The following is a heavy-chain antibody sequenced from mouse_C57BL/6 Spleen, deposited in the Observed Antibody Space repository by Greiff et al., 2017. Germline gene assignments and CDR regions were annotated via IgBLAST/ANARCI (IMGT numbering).Heavy chain of an antibody. CDR3: ARGELGRENYAMDD. J-gene: IGHJ4*01. Sequence: QVQLQQSGAELARPGASVKLSCKASGYTFTSYGISWVKQRTGQGLEWIGEIYPRSGNTYYNEKFKGKATLTADKSSSTAYMELRSLTSEDSAVYFCARGELGRENYAMDDWGQGTSVTVSS. D-gene: IGHD4-1*01. CDR2: IYPRSGNT. CDR1: GYTFTSYG. V-gene: IGHV1-81*01.